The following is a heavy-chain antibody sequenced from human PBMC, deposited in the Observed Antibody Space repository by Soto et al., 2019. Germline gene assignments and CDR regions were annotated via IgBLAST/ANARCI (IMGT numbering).Heavy chain of an antibody. CDR3: ARVSSGYSLFQDWFDP. J-gene: IGHJ5*02. Sequence: HPGGSLRLSCAASGFTFSSYAMHWVRQAPGKGLEWVAVISYDGSNKYYADSVKGRFTISRDNSKNTLYLQMNSLRAEDTAVYYCARVSSGYSLFQDWFDPWGQGTLVTVSS. D-gene: IGHD5-18*01. CDR2: ISYDGSNK. V-gene: IGHV3-30-3*01. CDR1: GFTFSSYA.